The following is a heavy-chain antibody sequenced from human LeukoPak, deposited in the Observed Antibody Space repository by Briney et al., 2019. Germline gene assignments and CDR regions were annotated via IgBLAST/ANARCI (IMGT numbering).Heavy chain of an antibody. CDR3: ARVRSGSYYYLRAFDI. Sequence: PSETLSLTCAVYGGSFSGYYWSWIRQPPGKGLEWIGEINHSGSTNYNPSLKSRVTTSVDTSKNQFSLKLSSVTAADTAVYYCARVRSGSYYYLRAFDIWGQGTMVTVSS. J-gene: IGHJ3*02. D-gene: IGHD1-26*01. CDR2: INHSGST. CDR1: GGSFSGYY. V-gene: IGHV4-34*01.